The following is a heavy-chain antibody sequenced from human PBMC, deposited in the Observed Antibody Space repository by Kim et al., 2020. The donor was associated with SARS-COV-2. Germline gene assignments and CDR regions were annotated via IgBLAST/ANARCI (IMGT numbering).Heavy chain of an antibody. D-gene: IGHD4-17*01. CDR1: GYTFTRYA. Sequence: ASVKVSCKASGYTFTRYAMNWVRQAPGQGLEWMGWINTNTGNPMYAQGFTGRFVFSLDTSVSTAYLQISSLKAEDTAVYYCARDPGDYDPNWFDPWGQGTLVIVSS. CDR2: INTNTGNP. CDR3: ARDPGDYDPNWFDP. J-gene: IGHJ5*02. V-gene: IGHV7-4-1*02.